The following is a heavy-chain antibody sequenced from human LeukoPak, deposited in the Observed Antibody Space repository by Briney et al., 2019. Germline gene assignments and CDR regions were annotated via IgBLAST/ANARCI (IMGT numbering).Heavy chain of an antibody. J-gene: IGHJ3*02. CDR3: ARFDILTGYYAFDI. V-gene: IGHV1-8*03. D-gene: IGHD3-9*01. Sequence: ASVKVSCKASGYTFTSYDINWVRQATGQGLEWMGWMNPNSGNTGYAQKFQGRVTITRNTSISTAYMELSSLRSEDTAVYYCARFDILTGYYAFDIWGQGTMVTVSS. CDR2: MNPNSGNT. CDR1: GYTFTSYD.